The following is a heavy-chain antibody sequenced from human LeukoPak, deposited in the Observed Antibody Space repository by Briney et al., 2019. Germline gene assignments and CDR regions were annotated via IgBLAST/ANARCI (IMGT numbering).Heavy chain of an antibody. CDR1: GYTFNTYY. V-gene: IGHV1-46*02. Sequence: ASVKVSCKASGYTFNTYYLHWVRQAPGQGLEWMGIINPSSRSTTYAQTFEGRFTMTSDTSTSTVYMELSRLRSEDTAVYYCASSDCSGGSCFILDYWGQGTLVTVSS. CDR2: INPSSRST. D-gene: IGHD2-15*01. J-gene: IGHJ4*02. CDR3: ASSDCSGGSCFILDY.